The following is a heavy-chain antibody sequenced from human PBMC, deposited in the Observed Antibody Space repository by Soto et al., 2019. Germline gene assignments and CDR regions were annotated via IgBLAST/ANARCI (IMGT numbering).Heavy chain of an antibody. D-gene: IGHD3-22*01. J-gene: IGHJ4*02. CDR1: GGTFSSYA. CDR3: AGPHYYDRSGALDY. V-gene: IGHV1-69*01. CDR2: IIPIFGTA. Sequence: QVQLVQSGAEVKKPGSSVKVSCKASGGTFSSYAISWVRQAPGQGLEWMGGIIPIFGTANYAQKFQARVTIAADESTSKAYMERSSLRSKDTAVYDCAGPHYYDRSGALDYWGEGSLVAVSS.